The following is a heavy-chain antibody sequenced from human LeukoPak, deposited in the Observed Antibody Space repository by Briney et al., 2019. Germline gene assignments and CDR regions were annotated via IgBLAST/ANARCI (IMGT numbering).Heavy chain of an antibody. J-gene: IGHJ4*02. CDR3: AREGIAAVFDY. V-gene: IGHV3-48*03. CDR1: GFTFSSYE. CDR2: ISSSGSTI. Sequence: GGSLRLSCAASGFTFSSYEMNWVRQAPGKGLEWVSYISSSGSTIYYADSVKGRFTISRDNAKNSLYLQMNSLRAEDTAAYYCAREGIAAVFDYWGQGTLVTVSS. D-gene: IGHD6-13*01.